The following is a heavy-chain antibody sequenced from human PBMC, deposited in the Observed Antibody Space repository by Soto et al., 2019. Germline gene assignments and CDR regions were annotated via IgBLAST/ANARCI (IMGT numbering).Heavy chain of an antibody. Sequence: QVQLQESGPGLVKPSQTLSLTCTVSGGSISSGGYYWSWIRQHPGKGLEWIGYIYYSGSTYYNPSLKSRVTISVDSSKNQFSLKLSSVTAADTAVYYCARDDGPGESRVGLGYWGQGTLVTVSS. D-gene: IGHD4-17*01. CDR3: ARDDGPGESRVGLGY. CDR1: GGSISSGGYY. CDR2: IYYSGST. J-gene: IGHJ4*02. V-gene: IGHV4-31*03.